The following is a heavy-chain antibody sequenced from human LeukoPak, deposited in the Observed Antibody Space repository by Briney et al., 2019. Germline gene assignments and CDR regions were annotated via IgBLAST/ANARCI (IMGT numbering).Heavy chain of an antibody. Sequence: GGSLRLSCVVSGFTVSSNYMNWVRQAPGKGLEWVSVIYSGGSTYYADSVKGRFTISRDSSKNTLFLQMDSLRAEDTAVYYCAKVACSITSCYFTDYWGQGTMVTVSS. J-gene: IGHJ4*02. CDR3: AKVACSITSCYFTDY. D-gene: IGHD2-2*01. CDR1: GFTVSSNY. CDR2: IYSGGST. V-gene: IGHV3-66*01.